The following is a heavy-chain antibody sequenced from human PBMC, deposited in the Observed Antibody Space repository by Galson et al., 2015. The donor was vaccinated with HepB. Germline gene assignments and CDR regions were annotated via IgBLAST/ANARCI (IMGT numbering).Heavy chain of an antibody. D-gene: IGHD3-9*01. Sequence: SLRLSCAASGFTFSSYWMSWVRQAPGKGLEWVANIKQDGSEKYYVDSVKGRFTISRDNAKNSLYLQMNSLRAEDTAVYYCASIRYFDWLGDAFDIWGQGTMVTVSS. V-gene: IGHV3-7*03. CDR1: GFTFSSYW. CDR3: ASIRYFDWLGDAFDI. CDR2: IKQDGSEK. J-gene: IGHJ3*02.